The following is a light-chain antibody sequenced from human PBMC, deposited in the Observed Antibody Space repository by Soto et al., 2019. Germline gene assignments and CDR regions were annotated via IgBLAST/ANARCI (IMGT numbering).Light chain of an antibody. V-gene: IGLV2-14*01. CDR2: EVT. Sequence: QSALTKPASVSGSPGQSIAISCSGSSSDLGIYNYVSWYQQHPGKVPNLIIFEVTNRPSGVSNRFSGSKSGNTASLTISGLQAEDEADYYCSSYTTGSTRVFRPGTKVTLL. CDR3: SSYTTGSTRV. CDR1: SSDLGIYNY. J-gene: IGLJ1*01.